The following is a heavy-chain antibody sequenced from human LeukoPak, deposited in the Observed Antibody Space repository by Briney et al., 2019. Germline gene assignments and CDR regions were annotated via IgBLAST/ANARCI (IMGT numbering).Heavy chain of an antibody. V-gene: IGHV3-48*02. CDR1: GFTFSSYG. CDR3: ARHDYGGNSGDY. D-gene: IGHD4-23*01. J-gene: IGHJ4*02. Sequence: GGSLRLSCAASGFTFSSYGMNWVRQTPGKGLEWVSYIGTSSSTIYYTDSVKGRFTISRDSAKNSLYLQMNSLRDEDTAVYYCARHDYGGNSGDYWGQGTLVTVSS. CDR2: IGTSSSTI.